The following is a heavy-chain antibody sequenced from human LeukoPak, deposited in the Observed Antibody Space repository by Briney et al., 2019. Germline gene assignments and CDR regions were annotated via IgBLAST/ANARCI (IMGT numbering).Heavy chain of an antibody. V-gene: IGHV1-2*02. CDR3: ARDHVDTATGFDP. Sequence: GASVKVSCKASGYTFTGYYMHWVRQAPGQGLEWMGWINPNSGGTNYAQKFQGRVTMTRDTSISTAYMELSRLRSDDTAVYYCARDHVDTATGFDPWGQGTLVTVSS. CDR1: GYTFTGYY. D-gene: IGHD5-18*01. CDR2: INPNSGGT. J-gene: IGHJ5*02.